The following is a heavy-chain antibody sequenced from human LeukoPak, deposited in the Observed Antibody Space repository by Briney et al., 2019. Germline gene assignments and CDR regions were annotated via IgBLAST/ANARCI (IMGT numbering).Heavy chain of an antibody. CDR1: GFTFSSYW. CDR3: ARELGYCSSTSCYEDY. V-gene: IGHV3-74*01. CDR2: INSDGSST. Sequence: GGSLRLSCAASGFTFSSYWMHWVRQAPGKGLVWVSRINSDGSSTSYADSVKGRFTISRDNAKNSLYLQMNSLRAEDTAVYYCARELGYCSSTSCYEDYWGQGTLVTVSS. J-gene: IGHJ4*02. D-gene: IGHD2-2*01.